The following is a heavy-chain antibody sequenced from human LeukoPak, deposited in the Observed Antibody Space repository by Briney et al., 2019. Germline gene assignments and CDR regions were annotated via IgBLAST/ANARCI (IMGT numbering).Heavy chain of an antibody. CDR2: INQDGSAE. CDR3: ARDAFASSWPNYYYGMDV. J-gene: IGHJ6*02. D-gene: IGHD6-13*01. Sequence: GGSLRLSCAASGFTFSTYSMRWVRQAPGKGLDWVASINQDGSAEYYVDSVRGRFTISRDNAKNSLYLQMNSLRVEDTAVYYCARDAFASSWPNYYYGMDVWGQGTTVTVSS. CDR1: GFTFSTYS. V-gene: IGHV3-7*01.